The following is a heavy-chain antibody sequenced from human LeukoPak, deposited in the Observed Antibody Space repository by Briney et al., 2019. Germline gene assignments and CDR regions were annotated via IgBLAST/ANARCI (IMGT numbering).Heavy chain of an antibody. CDR1: GGSINYYY. Sequence: SETLSLTCTVSGGSINYYYWMWIRQPPGKGLEWIGYIYYSGGTHYNPSLKSRVTISVDTSKNQFSLKLSSVTAADTAVYYCARHGSSGYSFDYWGQGTLVTVSS. D-gene: IGHD3-22*01. V-gene: IGHV4-59*01. CDR3: ARHGSSGYSFDY. J-gene: IGHJ4*02. CDR2: IYYSGGT.